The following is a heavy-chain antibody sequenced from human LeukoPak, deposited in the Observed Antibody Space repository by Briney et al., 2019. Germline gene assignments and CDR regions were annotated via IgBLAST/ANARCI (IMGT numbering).Heavy chain of an antibody. D-gene: IGHD5-18*01. V-gene: IGHV1-2*02. CDR1: GYTFTGYF. CDR3: ARDVSYGFTYYYYYYMDV. CDR2: INPNTGGT. Sequence: GASVKVSCKASGYTFTGYFVHWVRQAPGQGLQWMGWINPNTGGTNYAQKLQGRVTMTTDTSTSTAYMELRSLRSDDTAVYYCARDVSYGFTYYYYYYMDVWGKGTTVTVSS. J-gene: IGHJ6*03.